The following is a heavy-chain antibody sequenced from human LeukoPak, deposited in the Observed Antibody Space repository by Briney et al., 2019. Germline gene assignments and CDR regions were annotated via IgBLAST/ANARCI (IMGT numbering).Heavy chain of an antibody. Sequence: GGSLRLSCAASGFTFSSYSMNWVRQAPGKGLEWVSSISSSSSYIYYADSVKGRFTISRDNAKNSLYLQMNSMTVEDTAVYYCARSTVSTGLVDYWGQGTLVTVSS. CDR1: GFTFSSYS. V-gene: IGHV3-21*01. CDR2: ISSSSSYI. D-gene: IGHD4-17*01. CDR3: ARSTVSTGLVDY. J-gene: IGHJ4*02.